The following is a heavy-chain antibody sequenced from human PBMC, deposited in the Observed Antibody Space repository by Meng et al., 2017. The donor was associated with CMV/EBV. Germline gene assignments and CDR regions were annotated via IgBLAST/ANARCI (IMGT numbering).Heavy chain of an antibody. CDR1: GGSFSGYY. J-gene: IGHJ5*02. CDR2: IYHSGST. Sequence: SETLSLTCAVYGGSFSGYYWSWIRQPPGKGLEWIGSIYHSGSTYYNPSLKSRVTIPVDTSKNQFSLKLSSVTAADTAVYYCARVGEGYDFWSGYYTGNWFDPWGQGTLVTVSS. CDR3: ARVGEGYDFWSGYYTGNWFDP. V-gene: IGHV4-34*01. D-gene: IGHD3-3*01.